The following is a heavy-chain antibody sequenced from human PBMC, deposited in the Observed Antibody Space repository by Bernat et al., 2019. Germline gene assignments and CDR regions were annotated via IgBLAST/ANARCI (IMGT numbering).Heavy chain of an antibody. J-gene: IGHJ6*02. Sequence: QVQLVESGGGVVQPGRSLRLSCAASGFTFSSYAMHWVRQAPGKGLEWVAVISYDGSNKYYADSVKGRFTISRDNSKNTLYLQMNSLRAEDTAVYYCATNSGSYSYYYYGMDVWGQGTTVTVSS. CDR3: ATNSGSYSYYYYGMDV. CDR2: ISYDGSNK. CDR1: GFTFSSYA. V-gene: IGHV3-30-3*01. D-gene: IGHD1-26*01.